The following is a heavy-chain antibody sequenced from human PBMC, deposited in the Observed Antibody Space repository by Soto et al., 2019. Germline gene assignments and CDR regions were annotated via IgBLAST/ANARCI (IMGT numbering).Heavy chain of an antibody. J-gene: IGHJ4*02. D-gene: IGHD4-4*01. CDR2: IVVGSGNT. CDR1: GFSFTTSA. Sequence: ASVKVSCKASGFSFTTSAVQWVRQARGQRLEWIGWIVVGSGNTNYAQKFQEGVTITWDMSTSTAYMELSSLRSEDTAMYYCAADLSNSDFDAWGQGTLVTVSS. V-gene: IGHV1-58*01. CDR3: AADLSNSDFDA.